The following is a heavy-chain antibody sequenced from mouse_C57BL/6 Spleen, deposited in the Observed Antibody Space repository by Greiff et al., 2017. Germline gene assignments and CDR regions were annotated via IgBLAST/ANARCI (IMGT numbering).Heavy chain of an antibody. CDR1: GFNIKDYY. Sequence: VQLQQSGAELVRPGASVKLSCTASGFNIKDYYMHWVKQRPEQGLEWIGRIDPEDGDTEYAPKFQGKATMTADTSSNTAYLQLSSLTSEDTAVYYCTSYGYSYWYFDVWGTGTTVTVSS. J-gene: IGHJ1*03. D-gene: IGHD2-2*01. CDR3: TSYGYSYWYFDV. CDR2: IDPEDGDT. V-gene: IGHV14-1*01.